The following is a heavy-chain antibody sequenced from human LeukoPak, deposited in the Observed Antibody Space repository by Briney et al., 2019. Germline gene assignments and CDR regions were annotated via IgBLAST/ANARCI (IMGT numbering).Heavy chain of an antibody. CDR3: AKDQYYYDSSVLDY. CDR1: GFTFSSYA. D-gene: IGHD3-22*01. Sequence: PGGSLRLSCAASGFTFSSYAMSWVRQAPGKGLEWVSAISGSGGSTYYADSVKGRFTISRDNSKNTLHLQMNSLRAEDTAVYYCAKDQYYYDSSVLDYWGQGTLVTVSS. CDR2: ISGSGGST. V-gene: IGHV3-23*01. J-gene: IGHJ4*02.